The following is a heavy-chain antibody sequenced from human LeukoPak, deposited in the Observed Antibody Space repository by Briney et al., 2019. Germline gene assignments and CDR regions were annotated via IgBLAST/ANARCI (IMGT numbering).Heavy chain of an antibody. CDR2: IWYDGSNK. V-gene: IGHV3-33*08. D-gene: IGHD1-26*01. J-gene: IGHJ4*02. Sequence: PGRSLRLSCAASGFTFSSYGMHWVRQAPGKGLEGVAVIWYDGSNKYYADSAKGRFTISRDNSRNTLYLQMNSLRAEDTAVYYCARDRLVGATEPFDYWGQGTLVTVSS. CDR3: ARDRLVGATEPFDY. CDR1: GFTFSSYG.